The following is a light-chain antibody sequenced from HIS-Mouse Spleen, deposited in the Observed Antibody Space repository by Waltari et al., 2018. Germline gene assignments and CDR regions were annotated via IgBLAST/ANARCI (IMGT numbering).Light chain of an antibody. Sequence: EIVLTQSPATLSLSPGERATLSCRASQSVSSNLAWYQQKHGQAHRLLIYGASTRATGIPARFSGSGSVTEFTLTISSMQSEDFAVYYCQQYNNWPITFGPGTKVDIK. CDR2: GAS. J-gene: IGKJ3*01. CDR1: QSVSSN. CDR3: QQYNNWPIT. V-gene: IGKV3-15*01.